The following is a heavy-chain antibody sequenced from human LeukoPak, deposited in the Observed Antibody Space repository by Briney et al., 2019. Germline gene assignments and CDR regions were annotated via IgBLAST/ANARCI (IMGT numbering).Heavy chain of an antibody. Sequence: GGSLRLSCAASGFTFSSYAMHWVRQAPGTGLEWVAVISYDGSNKYYADSVKGRFTISRDNSKNTLYLQMNSRRAEDTAVYYCASDYGSGSYLDYWGQGTLVTASS. CDR1: GFTFSSYA. CDR2: ISYDGSNK. D-gene: IGHD3-10*01. J-gene: IGHJ4*02. CDR3: ASDYGSGSYLDY. V-gene: IGHV3-30-3*01.